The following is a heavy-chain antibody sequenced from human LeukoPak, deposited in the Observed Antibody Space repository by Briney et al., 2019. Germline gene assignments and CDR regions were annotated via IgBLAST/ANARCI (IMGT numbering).Heavy chain of an antibody. CDR3: AKWGIDSSGTLDY. D-gene: IGHD6-19*01. J-gene: IGHJ4*02. CDR1: GFTFSSYG. CDR2: ISGSGGST. V-gene: IGHV3-23*01. Sequence: GGSLRLSCAASGFTFSSYGMSWVRQAPGKGLEWVSAISGSGGSTYYADSVKGRFTISRDNSKNTLYLQMNSLRAEDTAVYYCAKWGIDSSGTLDYWGQGTLVTVSS.